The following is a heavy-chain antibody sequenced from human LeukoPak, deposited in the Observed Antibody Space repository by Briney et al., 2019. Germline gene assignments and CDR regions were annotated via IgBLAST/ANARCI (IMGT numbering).Heavy chain of an antibody. CDR3: AKDRYSNYGNWFDP. CDR1: GFTFSNYA. Sequence: KSEGSLRLSCAASGFTFSNYAMNWVRQAPGKGLEWVSGISGSGGSTYYADSVKGRFTISRDNSKNTLYLQMISLRAEDTAVYYCAKDRYSNYGNWFDPWGQGTLVTVFS. J-gene: IGHJ5*02. V-gene: IGHV3-23*01. D-gene: IGHD4-11*01. CDR2: ISGSGGST.